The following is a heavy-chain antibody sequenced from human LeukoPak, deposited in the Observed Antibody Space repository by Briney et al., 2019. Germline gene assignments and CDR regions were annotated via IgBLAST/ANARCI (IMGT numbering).Heavy chain of an antibody. CDR2: ISSSGSTI. CDR3: AREVSGYDFGY. D-gene: IGHD5-12*01. V-gene: IGHV3-48*03. CDR1: GFTFSSYE. Sequence: GGSLRLSCAASGFTFSSYEMNWVRQAPGKGLEWVSYISSSGSTIYYADSVRGRFTISRDNAKNSLYLQMNSMRAEDTAVYYCAREVSGYDFGYWGQGTLVTVSS. J-gene: IGHJ4*02.